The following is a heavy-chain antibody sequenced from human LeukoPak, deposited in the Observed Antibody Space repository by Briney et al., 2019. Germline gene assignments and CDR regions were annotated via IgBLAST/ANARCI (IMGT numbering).Heavy chain of an antibody. CDR2: IYYSGST. CDR3: ARDSDRVSVWGSYRYSYWYFDL. CDR1: GGSISSSSYY. Sequence: SETLSLTCTVSGGSISSSSYYWGWIRQPPGKGLEWIGSIYYSGSTYYNPSLKSRVTISVDTSKNQFSLKLSSVTAADTAVYYCARDSDRVSVWGSYRYSYWYFDLWGRGTLVTVSS. J-gene: IGHJ2*01. V-gene: IGHV4-39*07. D-gene: IGHD3-16*02.